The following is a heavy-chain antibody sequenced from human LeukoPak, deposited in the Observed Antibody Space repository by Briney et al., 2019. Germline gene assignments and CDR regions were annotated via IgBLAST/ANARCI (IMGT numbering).Heavy chain of an antibody. V-gene: IGHV4-34*01. Sequence: PSETLSFTCAVYGGSFSGYYWSWIRQPPGKGLEWIGEINHSGSTNYNPSLKSRVTISVDTSKNQFSLKLSSVTAADTAVYYCARGGDHDAFDIWGQGTMVTVSS. J-gene: IGHJ3*02. CDR2: INHSGST. D-gene: IGHD3-10*01. CDR3: ARGGDHDAFDI. CDR1: GGSFSGYY.